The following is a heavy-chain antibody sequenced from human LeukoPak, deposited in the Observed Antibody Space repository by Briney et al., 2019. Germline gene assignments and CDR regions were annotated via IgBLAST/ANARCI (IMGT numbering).Heavy chain of an antibody. Sequence: GGSLRLSCAGSGFTFSSYSMNWVRQSPPQGLELVSGISGTGGSTYYADSVKGRFTISRDNSKNTLSLQMNSLRAEDTAVYYCAKTTTTMVRGVIDYWGQGTLVTVSS. CDR1: GFTFSSYS. V-gene: IGHV3-23*01. D-gene: IGHD3-10*01. CDR3: AKTTTTMVRGVIDY. J-gene: IGHJ4*02. CDR2: ISGTGGST.